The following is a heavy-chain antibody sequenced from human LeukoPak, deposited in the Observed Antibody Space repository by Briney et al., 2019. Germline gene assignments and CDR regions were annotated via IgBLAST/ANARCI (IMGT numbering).Heavy chain of an antibody. CDR2: INWNGGST. V-gene: IGHV3-20*04. J-gene: IGHJ4*02. Sequence: PGRSLRLSCAASGFTFDEYGMSWVRQAPGKGLKWVSGINWNGGSTGYGDSVKGRFTISRDNAKNSLYLQMNSLRAEDTALYYCARGVSRGYSYGGGYWGQGTQVTVSS. CDR3: ARGVSRGYSYGGGY. CDR1: GFTFDEYG. D-gene: IGHD5-18*01.